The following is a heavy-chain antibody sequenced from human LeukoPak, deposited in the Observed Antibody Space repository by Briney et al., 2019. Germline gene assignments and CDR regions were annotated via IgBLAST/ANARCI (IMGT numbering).Heavy chain of an antibody. V-gene: IGHV3-23*01. D-gene: IGHD4-17*01. CDR1: GFTLSNYA. J-gene: IGHJ4*02. Sequence: AGALRLSSAASGFTLSNYAMGWVRQAPGKGLEWVSTSSGNGDETYYADSVKGRFTISRDNSRNTLYLQMSGLRADDTAVYYCAKFRGIPTTVTQDWGQGTLVTVSS. CDR2: SSGNGDET. CDR3: AKFRGIPTTVTQD.